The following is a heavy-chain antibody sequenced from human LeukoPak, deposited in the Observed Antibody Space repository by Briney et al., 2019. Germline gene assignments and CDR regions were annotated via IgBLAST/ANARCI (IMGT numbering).Heavy chain of an antibody. CDR1: GGSISSSSYY. V-gene: IGHV4-39*01. CDR3: ARQNVGTAMVSPLMLDY. J-gene: IGHJ4*02. Sequence: KPSETLSLTCTVSGGSISSSSYYWGWIRQPPGKGLEWIGSIYYSGSTYYNPSLKSRVTISVDTSKNQFSLKLSSVTAADTAVYYCARQNVGTAMVSPLMLDYWGQGTLVTVSS. CDR2: IYYSGST. D-gene: IGHD5-18*01.